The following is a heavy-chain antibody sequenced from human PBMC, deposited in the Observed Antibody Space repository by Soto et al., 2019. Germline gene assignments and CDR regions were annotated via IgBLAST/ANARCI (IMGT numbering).Heavy chain of an antibody. CDR1: GLSLYNCA. V-gene: IGHV3-23*05. D-gene: IGHD2-21*02. CDR2: IKTSGDTT. Sequence: HGCSMKLASAASGLSLYNCAMSWVRQAPGKGLEWVSTIKTSGDTTFYADPVKGRFTASRDDSKNTLYLQMNSLRAEDTATYYCTKDVTGDIGADFWGQGTPVTVHS. J-gene: IGHJ4*02. CDR3: TKDVTGDIGADF.